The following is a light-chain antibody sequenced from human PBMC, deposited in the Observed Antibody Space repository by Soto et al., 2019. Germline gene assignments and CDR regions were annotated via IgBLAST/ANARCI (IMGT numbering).Light chain of an antibody. J-gene: IGLJ1*01. CDR2: EVS. CDR1: SSDVGGYNY. CDR3: SSYAGSNNYV. Sequence: QPVLTQPPSASGSPGQSVTISCTGTSSDVGGYNYVSWYQQHPGKAPKLMIYEVSKRPSGVPDRFSGSKSGNTASLTVSWLQAEDEADYYCSSYAGSNNYVFGTGTKLTVL. V-gene: IGLV2-8*01.